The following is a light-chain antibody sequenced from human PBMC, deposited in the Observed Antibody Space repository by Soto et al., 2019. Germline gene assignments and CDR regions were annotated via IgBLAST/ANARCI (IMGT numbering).Light chain of an antibody. V-gene: IGLV2-11*01. CDR2: DVS. CDR1: SSDVGGYNY. J-gene: IGLJ1*01. Sequence: QSALTQPRSVSGSPVQSVTISCTGTSSDVGGYNYVSWYQQHPGKAPKLMIYDVSKRPSGVPDRFSGSKSGNTASLTISGLQAEDEADYYCCSYAGSYFYVFGTGTKVPVL. CDR3: CSYAGSYFYV.